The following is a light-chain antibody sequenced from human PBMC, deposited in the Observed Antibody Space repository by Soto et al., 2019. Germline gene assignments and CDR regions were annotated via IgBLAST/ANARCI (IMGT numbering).Light chain of an antibody. CDR2: GAS. CDR1: QSLSTD. CDR3: QQYSSSLIT. Sequence: EIVLTQSPAILSVSPGERATLSCLASQSLSTDLAWYQQKPGQAPRLLIYGASGRATGTPDRFSGSGSGTDFTLTISRLEPEDFAVYYCQQYSSSLITFGQGTRLEIK. V-gene: IGKV3-20*01. J-gene: IGKJ5*01.